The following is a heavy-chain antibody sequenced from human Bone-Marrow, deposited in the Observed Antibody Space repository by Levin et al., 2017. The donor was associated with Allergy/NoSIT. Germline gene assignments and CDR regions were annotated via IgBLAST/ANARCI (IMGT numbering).Heavy chain of an antibody. CDR2: LSLAYDK. V-gene: IGHV2-70*01. D-gene: IGHD5-18*01. J-gene: IGHJ6*02. CDR1: GFSLSTSGMC. Sequence: SGPTLVKPTQTLTLTCTFSGFSLSTSGMCVSWIRQPPGKALEWLSLLSLAYDKYYSTSLKTRLTISKDTSKNQVVLTVTNVDPVDKATDYCARIPYLGHSYGYYYGMDVWGQGTTVTFSS. CDR3: ARIPYLGHSYGYYYGMDV.